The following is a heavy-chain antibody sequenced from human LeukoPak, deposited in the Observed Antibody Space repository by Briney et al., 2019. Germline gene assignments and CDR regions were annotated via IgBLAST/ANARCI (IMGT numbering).Heavy chain of an antibody. CDR3: ARGGRTTWHGMDV. J-gene: IGHJ6*02. D-gene: IGHD4-17*01. Sequence: PGGSLRLSCAASGFSFRNSWMSWVRQAPGKGLEWVANIRQDGNEIYYMDSVKGRFTISRDNAKKSLYLQMNSLRAEDTAVYYCARGGRTTWHGMDVWGQGTTVTVSS. V-gene: IGHV3-7*01. CDR1: GFSFRNSW. CDR2: IRQDGNEI.